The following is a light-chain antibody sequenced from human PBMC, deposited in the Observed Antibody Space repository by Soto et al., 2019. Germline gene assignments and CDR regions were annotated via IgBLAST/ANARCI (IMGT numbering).Light chain of an antibody. CDR3: QQYNNWPPLT. CDR2: GAS. CDR1: QSVSSN. J-gene: IGKJ4*01. Sequence: EIVMTQSPATLSVSLGERATLSCRASQSVSSNLAWYQQKPCQAPRLLIYGASTRATGIPARFSGSVSATEFTLTISSLQSEDFAVYYCQQYNNWPPLTFGGGTKVEIK. V-gene: IGKV3-15*01.